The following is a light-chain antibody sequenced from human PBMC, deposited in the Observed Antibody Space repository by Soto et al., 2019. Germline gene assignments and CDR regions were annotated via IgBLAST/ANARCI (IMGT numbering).Light chain of an antibody. Sequence: QLVLTQPPSASGTPGQRVTISCSGSSSNIGSNTVNWYQQLPGTAPKLLIYSYNQRPSGVPDRFSGSKSGTSASLAISGLQSEDEADYYCAAWDDSLTGYVFGTGTKLTVL. CDR3: AAWDDSLTGYV. CDR2: SYN. CDR1: SSNIGSNT. J-gene: IGLJ1*01. V-gene: IGLV1-44*01.